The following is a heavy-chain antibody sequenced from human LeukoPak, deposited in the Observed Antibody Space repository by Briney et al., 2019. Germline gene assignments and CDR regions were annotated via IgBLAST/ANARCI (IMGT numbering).Heavy chain of an antibody. CDR1: GGSISSGGYS. CDR2: IYHSGST. V-gene: IGHV4-30-2*01. CDR3: ATARVPIAAAGTGWFDP. D-gene: IGHD6-13*01. Sequence: PSQTLSLTCAVSGGSISSGGYSWSWIRQPPGKGLEWIGYIYHSGSTYYNPSLKSRVTISVDRSKNQFSLKLGHVTAADTGEYYCATARVPIAAAGTGWFDPWGQGTLVTVSS. J-gene: IGHJ5*02.